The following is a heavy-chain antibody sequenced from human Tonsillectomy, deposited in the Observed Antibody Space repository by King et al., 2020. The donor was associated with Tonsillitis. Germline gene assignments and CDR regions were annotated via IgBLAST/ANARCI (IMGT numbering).Heavy chain of an antibody. D-gene: IGHD2/OR15-2a*01. CDR1: GYIFTDSY. CDR3: AREKVPTSNKGWDV. CDR2: VNPKTGGT. Sequence: VQLVESGADVKKPGASLKVSCKPSGYIFTDSYIQWVRQAPGQGLEWMGWVNPKTGGTRYAHEFQGRVTMTRDRSNGTVYMELTRLRSDDTAVYFCAREKVPTSNKGWDVWGQGTMVTVSS. V-gene: IGHV1-2*07. J-gene: IGHJ6*02.